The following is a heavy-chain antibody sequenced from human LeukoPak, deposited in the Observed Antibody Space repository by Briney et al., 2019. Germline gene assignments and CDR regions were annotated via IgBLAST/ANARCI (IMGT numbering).Heavy chain of an antibody. CDR3: ARGRYYLDS. CDR2: IYSGGST. CDR1: GFTVSGKY. Sequence: GGSLRLSCAASGFTVSGKYMGWARQAPGKGLDLVSVIYSGGSTYYPESVMGRFTISRDNAKNTLYLQMNSLRAEDTAVYYCARGRYYLDSWGQGTLVTVSS. V-gene: IGHV3-53*01. D-gene: IGHD4-17*01. J-gene: IGHJ4*02.